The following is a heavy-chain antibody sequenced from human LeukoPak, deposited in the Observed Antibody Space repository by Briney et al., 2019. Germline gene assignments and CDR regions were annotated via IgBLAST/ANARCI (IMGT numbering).Heavy chain of an antibody. CDR3: ARVGRVTTPRYCDY. CDR2: ISSSSSYI. CDR1: GFTFSSYS. D-gene: IGHD4-17*01. V-gene: IGHV3-21*01. J-gene: IGHJ4*02. Sequence: GGSLRLSCAASGFTFSSYSMNWVRQAPGKGLEWVSSISSSSSYIYYADSVKGRFTISRDNAKNSLYLQMNSLRAEDTAVYYCARVGRVTTPRYCDYWGQGTLVTVSS.